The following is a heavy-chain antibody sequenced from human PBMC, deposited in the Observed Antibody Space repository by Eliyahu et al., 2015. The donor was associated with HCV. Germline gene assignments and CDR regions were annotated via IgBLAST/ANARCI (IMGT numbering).Heavy chain of an antibody. J-gene: IGHJ4*02. V-gene: IGHV2-5*02. CDR3: AHTTGYYGSGSYGKELFDY. CDR2: IYWDDDK. D-gene: IGHD3-10*01. CDR1: GFSLSTSGVG. Sequence: QITLKESGPTLVKPTQTLTLTCTFSGFSLSTSGVGVGWIRQPPGKALEWLALIYWDDDKRYSPSLKSRLTITKDTSKNQVVLTMTNMDPVDTATYYCAHTTGYYGSGSYGKELFDYWGQGTLVTVSS.